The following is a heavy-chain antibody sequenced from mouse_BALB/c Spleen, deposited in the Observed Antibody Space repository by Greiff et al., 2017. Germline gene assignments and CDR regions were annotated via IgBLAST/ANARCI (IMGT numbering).Heavy chain of an antibody. D-gene: IGHD2-14*01. CDR1: GFTFSSYG. J-gene: IGHJ3*01. CDR2: INSNGGST. Sequence: EVKLMESGGGLVQPGGSLKLSCAASGFTFSSYGMSWVRQTPDKRLELVATINSNGGSTYYPDSVKGRFTISRDNAKNTLYLQMSSLKSEDTAMYYCARDGVYYRYDESFAYWGQGTLVTVSA. CDR3: ARDGVYYRYDESFAY. V-gene: IGHV5-6-3*01.